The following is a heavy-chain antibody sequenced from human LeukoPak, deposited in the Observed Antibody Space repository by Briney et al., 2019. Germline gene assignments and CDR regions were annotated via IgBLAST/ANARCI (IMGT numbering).Heavy chain of an antibody. D-gene: IGHD1-26*01. CDR1: GYTFTSYG. V-gene: IGHV1-18*01. CDR2: ISAYNGNT. J-gene: IGHJ4*02. Sequence: ASVKVSCKASGYTFTSYGISWVRQAPGQGLEWMGWISAYNGNTNYAQKLQGRVTMTTDTSTSTAYMELRSLRSNDTAVYYCARDGPGWELPRFDYWGQGTLVTVSS. CDR3: ARDGPGWELPRFDY.